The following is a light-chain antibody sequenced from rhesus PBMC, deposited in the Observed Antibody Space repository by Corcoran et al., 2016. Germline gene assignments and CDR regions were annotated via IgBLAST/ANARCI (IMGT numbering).Light chain of an antibody. J-gene: IGKJ2*01. CDR1: QTIGNY. CDR3: QQHNSLPYS. CDR2: DAS. V-gene: IGKV1-44*03. Sequence: DIQMTQSPSSLSAFVGDRVIITCRASQTIGNYLIWYQQKPGKVPKVLIYDASTLQSGVPFRFSGSVSRTDFTLTISSLQPEDFATYYCQQHNSLPYSFGQGTKVEIK.